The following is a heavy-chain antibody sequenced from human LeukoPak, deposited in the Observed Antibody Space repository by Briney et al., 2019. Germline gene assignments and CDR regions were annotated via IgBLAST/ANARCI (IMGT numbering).Heavy chain of an antibody. Sequence: GGSLRLSCTVSGFTFSSFTMNWVRQAPGKGLEWVSAISGSGGSTYYADSVKGRFTISRDNSKNTLYLQMNSLRAEDTAVYYCAKRNYVWGSSYYFDYWGQGTLVTVSS. CDR3: AKRNYVWGSSYYFDY. V-gene: IGHV3-23*01. J-gene: IGHJ4*02. CDR2: ISGSGGST. D-gene: IGHD3-16*01. CDR1: GFTFSSFT.